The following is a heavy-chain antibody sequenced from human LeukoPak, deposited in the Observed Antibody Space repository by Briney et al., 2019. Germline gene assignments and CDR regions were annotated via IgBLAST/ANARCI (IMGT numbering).Heavy chain of an antibody. Sequence: ASVTVSCKASGYTFTGYYMHWVRQAPGQGLEWMGWINPNSGGTNYAQKFQGRVTMTRDTSISTAYMELSRLRSDDTAVYYCARGGSSHHNWFDPWGQGTLVTVSS. CDR3: ARGGSSHHNWFDP. D-gene: IGHD2-15*01. V-gene: IGHV1-2*02. CDR1: GYTFTGYY. CDR2: INPNSGGT. J-gene: IGHJ5*02.